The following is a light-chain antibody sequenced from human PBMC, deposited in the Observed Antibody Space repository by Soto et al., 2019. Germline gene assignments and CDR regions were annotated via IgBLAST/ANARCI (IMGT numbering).Light chain of an antibody. CDR1: QGISVW. Sequence: IQMSQSPSSVSASVGGSVTITCRASQGISVWLAWYQQRPETAPKLLIYGATGLQSGVPSRFRGGGSGTEFSLTITTLPPEDFATYYCQQAHTFPFTFGPGTKVDV. CDR3: QQAHTFPFT. V-gene: IGKV1D-12*01. CDR2: GAT. J-gene: IGKJ3*01.